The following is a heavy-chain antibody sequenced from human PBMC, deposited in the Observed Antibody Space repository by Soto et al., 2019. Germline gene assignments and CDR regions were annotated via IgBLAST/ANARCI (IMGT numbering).Heavy chain of an antibody. Sequence: QVQLVQSGAEVKKPGSSVKVSCKAYGGTFSSYAISWVRQAPGQGLEWMGGIIPIFGTANYAQKFQGRVTITADESTSTAYMELSSLRSEDTAVYYCARTGTTHPGVVEKLDYWGQGTLVTVSS. CDR3: ARTGTTHPGVVEKLDY. CDR1: GGTFSSYA. J-gene: IGHJ4*02. V-gene: IGHV1-69*01. D-gene: IGHD1-7*01. CDR2: IIPIFGTA.